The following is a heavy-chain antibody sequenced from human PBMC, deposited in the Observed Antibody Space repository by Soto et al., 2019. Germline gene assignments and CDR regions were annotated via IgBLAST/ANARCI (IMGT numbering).Heavy chain of an antibody. CDR1: GYTFTSFG. CDR2: ISGYNGDK. J-gene: IGHJ6*02. CDR3: ARDKPQQIVGYNYYYGMDV. Sequence: QLHLVQSGAEVKKPGASVKVSCTASGYTFTSFGVSWVRQVPGQGLGLMGCISGYNGDKDYAQKFQGRVTMTTDRYTSTAYMEVRSLRSDDTAVYYCARDKPQQIVGYNYYYGMDVWGQGTTVTVSS. D-gene: IGHD6-6*01. V-gene: IGHV1-18*04.